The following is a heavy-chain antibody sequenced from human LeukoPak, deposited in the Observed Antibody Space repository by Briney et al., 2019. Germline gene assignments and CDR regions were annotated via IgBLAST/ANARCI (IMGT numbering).Heavy chain of an antibody. Sequence: PSETLSLTCTVSGGSISSYYWSWIRQPPGKGLEWIGYIYYSGSTNYNPSLKSRVTISVDTSKNQFSLKLSSVTAADTAVYYCARETKSVSWGVRGAHDAFDIWGQGTMVTVSS. J-gene: IGHJ3*02. D-gene: IGHD3-10*01. CDR2: IYYSGST. V-gene: IGHV4-59*12. CDR3: ARETKSVSWGVRGAHDAFDI. CDR1: GGSISSYY.